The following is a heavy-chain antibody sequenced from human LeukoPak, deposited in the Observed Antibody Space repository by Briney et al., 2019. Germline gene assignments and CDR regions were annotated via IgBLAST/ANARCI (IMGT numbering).Heavy chain of an antibody. D-gene: IGHD5-12*01. J-gene: IGHJ4*02. V-gene: IGHV1-8*01. CDR3: ARVGLYSGYDYGDY. CDR2: MNPNSGNT. Sequence: GASVKVSCKASGYTFTSYDINRVRQATGQGLEWMGWMNPNSGNTGYAQKFQGRVTMTRNTSISTAYMELSSLRSEDTAVYYCARVGLYSGYDYGDYWGQGTLVTVSS. CDR1: GYTFTSYD.